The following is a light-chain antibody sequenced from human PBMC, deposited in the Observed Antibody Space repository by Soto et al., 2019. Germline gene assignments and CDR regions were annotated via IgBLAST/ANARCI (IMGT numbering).Light chain of an antibody. CDR2: GAP. CDR1: QSVSSN. V-gene: IGKV3-15*01. CDR3: QQYNNWYT. J-gene: IGKJ2*01. Sequence: EIVMTQSPATLSVSPGERATLSCRASQSVSSNLAWYQQKPGQTPRLLIYGAPTRATGIPGRFSGSGSGTEFTLTISSLQSEDFAVYYCQQYNNWYTFGQGTKVEIK.